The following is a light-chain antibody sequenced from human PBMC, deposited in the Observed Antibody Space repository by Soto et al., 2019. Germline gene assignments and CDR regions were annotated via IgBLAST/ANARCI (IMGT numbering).Light chain of an antibody. J-gene: IGKJ1*01. V-gene: IGKV3-15*01. CDR1: QSLSSN. Sequence: EIVMTQSPATLSVSPGERATLSCRASQSLSSNLAWYQQKPGQAPRLLIYGASTRATGIPARFSGSGSGTDFTLTISSLQSEDFAVYYCQQYRTFGQGTKVEIK. CDR2: GAS. CDR3: QQYRT.